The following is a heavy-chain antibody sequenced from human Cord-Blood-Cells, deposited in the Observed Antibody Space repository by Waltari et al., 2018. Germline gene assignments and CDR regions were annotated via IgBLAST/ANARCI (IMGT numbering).Heavy chain of an antibody. CDR2: ISSSSSYI. Sequence: EVQLVESGGGLVKPGGSLRLSCAASGFTFSSYSMHWVRQAPGKGLEWDSSISSSSSYIYYADSVKGRFTISRDNAKNSLYLQMNSLRAEDTAVYYCARDQGMYYFDYWGQGTLVTVSS. D-gene: IGHD3-10*01. V-gene: IGHV3-21*01. J-gene: IGHJ4*02. CDR1: GFTFSSYS. CDR3: ARDQGMYYFDY.